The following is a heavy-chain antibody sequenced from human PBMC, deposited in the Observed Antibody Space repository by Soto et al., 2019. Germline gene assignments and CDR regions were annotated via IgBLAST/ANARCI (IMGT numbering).Heavy chain of an antibody. CDR1: GYTFTSYG. D-gene: IGHD4-17*01. V-gene: IGHV1-18*01. Sequence: QVQLVQSGAEVKKPGASVKVSCKASGYTFTSYGISWVRQAPGQGLEWMGWISAYNGNTNYAQKLLGRVTMTTDTSTSTPYLERRSLRSDDTAVYYCARDPATLSTRGVLFDFWGQGTLVHVSS. CDR2: ISAYNGNT. CDR3: ARDPATLSTRGVLFDF. J-gene: IGHJ4*02.